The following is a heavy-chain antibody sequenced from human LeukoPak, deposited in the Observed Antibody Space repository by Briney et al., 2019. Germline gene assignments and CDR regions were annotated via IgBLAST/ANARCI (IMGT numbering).Heavy chain of an antibody. CDR3: AKVRSVAGTLDFFDS. Sequence: GGSLRLSCAASGFTFGDHAMHWVRQAPGKGLEWVSLITGNGGSTYYADSVKVRFAISRDNRKNSLYLQMNGLRTEDTAFYYCAKVRSVAGTLDFFDSWGHGTLVTVSS. CDR1: GFTFGDHA. V-gene: IGHV3-43*02. D-gene: IGHD6-19*01. CDR2: ITGNGGST. J-gene: IGHJ4*01.